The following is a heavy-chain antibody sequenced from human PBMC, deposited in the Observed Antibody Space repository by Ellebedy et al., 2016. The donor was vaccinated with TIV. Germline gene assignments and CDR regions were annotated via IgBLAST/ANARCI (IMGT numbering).Heavy chain of an antibody. D-gene: IGHD1-26*01. V-gene: IGHV3-30*18. J-gene: IGHJ4*02. CDR1: GFTFSSAW. Sequence: PGGSLRLSCAASGFTFSSAWMSWVRQAPGKGPELVAVISFDGSTPYYADFVQGRFNISRDNPKSTLYLEMNNLRIEDTAMYYCAKAKGYSGSYPHDLWGRGTLVTVSS. CDR3: AKAKGYSGSYPHDL. CDR2: ISFDGSTP.